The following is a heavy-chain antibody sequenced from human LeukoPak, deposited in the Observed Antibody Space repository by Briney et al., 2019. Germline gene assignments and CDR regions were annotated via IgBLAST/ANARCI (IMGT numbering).Heavy chain of an antibody. CDR1: GGSFSGYY. Sequence: SETLSLTCAVYGGSFSGYYWSWIRQPPGKGLEWIGYIYSSGITNYNPSLTSRLTISVDTSSNQFSLDLRSMTAADTAVYYCARHLSSSWNFDYWGRGTLVTVSS. V-gene: IGHV4-59*08. D-gene: IGHD6-13*01. CDR3: ARHLSSSWNFDY. CDR2: IYSSGIT. J-gene: IGHJ4*02.